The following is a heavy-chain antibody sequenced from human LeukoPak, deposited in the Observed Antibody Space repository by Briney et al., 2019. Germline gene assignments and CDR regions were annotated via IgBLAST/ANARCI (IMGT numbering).Heavy chain of an antibody. CDR2: IDTSGNYI. V-gene: IGHV3-21*01. D-gene: IGHD3-10*01. CDR1: GVALSNCG. Sequence: AGGSLRLSCAAKGVALSNCGVNGVRRALGKGLEWVSFIDTSGNYIYYGDSVKGRFTISRDNAKNLVFLQMNGLRAEDTAVYYCARGRSITLLRGVAMSDGFDILGQGAMVAVSS. CDR3: ARGRSITLLRGVAMSDGFDI. J-gene: IGHJ3*02.